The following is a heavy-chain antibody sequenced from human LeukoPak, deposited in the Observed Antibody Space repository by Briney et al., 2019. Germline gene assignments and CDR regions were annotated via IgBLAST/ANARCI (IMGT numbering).Heavy chain of an antibody. CDR1: GGSFSGYY. CDR3: ASGYQLPYY. J-gene: IGHJ4*02. V-gene: IGHV4-34*01. Sequence: PSETLSLTCAVYGGSFSGYYWSWIRQPPGKGLEWIGEINHSGSTNYNPSLKSRVTISVDTSKNQFSLKLSSVTAGDTAVYYCASGYQLPYYWGQGTLVTVSS. CDR2: INHSGST. D-gene: IGHD2-2*01.